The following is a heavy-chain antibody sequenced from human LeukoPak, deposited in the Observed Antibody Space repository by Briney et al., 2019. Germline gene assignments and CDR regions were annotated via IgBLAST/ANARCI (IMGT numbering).Heavy chain of an antibody. CDR3: ARGLTIFGTWFDP. CDR1: GGSLNNYY. D-gene: IGHD3-3*01. J-gene: IGHJ5*02. CDR2: IYTSGTA. V-gene: IGHV4-4*07. Sequence: SETLSLTCSVSGGSLNNYYWSWIRQPAGKGLEWIGRIYTSGTANYNPSLKSRVTMSVDTSKNQFSLKLSSVTAADTAVYYCARGLTIFGTWFDPWGQGTLVTVSS.